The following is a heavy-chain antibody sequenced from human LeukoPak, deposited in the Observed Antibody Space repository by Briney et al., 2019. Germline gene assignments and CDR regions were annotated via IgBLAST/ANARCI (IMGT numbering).Heavy chain of an antibody. Sequence: GASVKVSCKASGYTFTSYGISWVRQAPGQGLEWMGWISAYNGNTNYAQKLQGRVTMTTDTSTSTAYMELRSLRSDDTAVYYCARDTGAVVPAADFDYWGQGTLVTVSS. CDR1: GYTFTSYG. D-gene: IGHD2-2*01. CDR3: ARDTGAVVPAADFDY. CDR2: ISAYNGNT. V-gene: IGHV1-18*01. J-gene: IGHJ4*02.